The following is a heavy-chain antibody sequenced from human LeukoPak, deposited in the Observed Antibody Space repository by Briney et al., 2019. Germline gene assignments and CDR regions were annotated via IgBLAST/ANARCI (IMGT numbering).Heavy chain of an antibody. CDR2: ISLAGRT. D-gene: IGHD4-23*01. CDR1: GGSITTTNY. J-gene: IGHJ3*02. Sequence: SETLSLTCGVSGGSITTTNYWSWVRQPPGGGLEWIGEISLAGRTRYNPSLQSRVTISVDTSKNQFSLKLSSVTAADTAVYYCARYRNTVVTPDDAFDIWGQGTMVTVSS. V-gene: IGHV4-4*02. CDR3: ARYRNTVVTPDDAFDI.